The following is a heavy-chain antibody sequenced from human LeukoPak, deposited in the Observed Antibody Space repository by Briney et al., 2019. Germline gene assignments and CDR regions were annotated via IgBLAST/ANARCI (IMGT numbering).Heavy chain of an antibody. CDR3: AVPYCSSSRCAGVDY. J-gene: IGHJ4*02. D-gene: IGHD2-2*01. Sequence: ASETLSLTCAVSGSSISSGYYWCWIREPPVKGLEWIGSIHQSGNTYYKPSLKSRLDISIDISKNQFSLWLYSVNAADSAMYYWAVPYCSSSRCAGVDYWGQGTLVTVSS. CDR1: GSSISSGYY. V-gene: IGHV4-38-2*01. CDR2: IHQSGNT.